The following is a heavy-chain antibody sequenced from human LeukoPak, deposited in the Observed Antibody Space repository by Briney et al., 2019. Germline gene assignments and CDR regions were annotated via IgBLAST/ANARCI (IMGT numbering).Heavy chain of an antibody. D-gene: IGHD3-10*01. V-gene: IGHV4-38-2*01. CDR3: ARPSIAARPGYYGSGSTWFDP. CDR1: GYSISSGYY. Sequence: PSETLSLTCAVSGYSISSGYYWGWIRQPPGKGLEWIGSIYHSGSTYYNPSLKSRVTISVDTSKTQFSLKLRSVTAADTAVYYCARPSIAARPGYYGSGSTWFDPWGQGTLVTVSS. J-gene: IGHJ5*02. CDR2: IYHSGST.